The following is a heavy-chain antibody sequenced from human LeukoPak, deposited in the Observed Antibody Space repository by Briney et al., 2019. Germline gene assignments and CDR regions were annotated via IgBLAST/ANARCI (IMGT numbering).Heavy chain of an antibody. CDR3: ARYIVSYPHDAFDI. D-gene: IGHD1-26*01. V-gene: IGHV4-59*01. Sequence: PSETLSLTCTVSGGSIGSYYWSWIRQPPGKGLEWIGYIYYSGSTNYNPSLKSRVTISVDTSKKQFSLKLSSVTAADTAFYYCARYIVSYPHDAFDIWGQGTMVTVSS. J-gene: IGHJ3*02. CDR1: GGSIGSYY. CDR2: IYYSGST.